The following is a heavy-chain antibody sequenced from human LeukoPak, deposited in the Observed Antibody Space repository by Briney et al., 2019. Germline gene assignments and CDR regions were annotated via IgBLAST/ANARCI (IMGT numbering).Heavy chain of an antibody. CDR1: GGTFSSYA. D-gene: IGHD3-22*01. CDR2: IIPIFGIA. CDR3: ARDVLSSRYDSSGMGSFDY. Sequence: SVKVSCKASGGTFSSYAISWVRQAPGQGLEWMGRIIPIFGIANYAQKFQGRVTITADKSTSTAYMELSSPRSEDTAVYYCARDVLSSRYDSSGMGSFDYWGQGTLVTVSS. V-gene: IGHV1-69*04. J-gene: IGHJ4*02.